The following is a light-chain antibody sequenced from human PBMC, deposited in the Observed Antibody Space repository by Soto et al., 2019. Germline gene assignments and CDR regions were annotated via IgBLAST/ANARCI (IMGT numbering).Light chain of an antibody. CDR2: DAS. J-gene: IGKJ3*01. CDR1: QSVSSY. CDR3: QQRSNWPPIFT. V-gene: IGKV3-11*01. Sequence: EIVLTQSPATLSLSPGERATLSCRASQSVSSYLAWYQQKPGQAPRLLLYDASNRATGIPARFSGSGSGTDFTLTISSLEPEDFAVYYCQQRSNWPPIFTLGPGTKVDSK.